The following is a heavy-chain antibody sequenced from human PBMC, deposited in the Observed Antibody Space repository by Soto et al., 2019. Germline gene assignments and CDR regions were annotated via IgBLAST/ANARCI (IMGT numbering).Heavy chain of an antibody. Sequence: QVQLVQSAGEVKKPGASVKVSCKASGYTFIRYGITWVRQAPGQGLEWMGWISPYNDYTIYAQKLQGRVTMTTCTATTIVSRGLRGLKSDDTAVYYCARGGYYNNSWGKLSHYGLDVWGQGTSVTVSS. J-gene: IGHJ6*02. V-gene: IGHV1-18*01. CDR3: ARGGYYNNSWGKLSHYGLDV. CDR1: GYTFIRYG. D-gene: IGHD3-16*01. CDR2: ISPYNDYT.